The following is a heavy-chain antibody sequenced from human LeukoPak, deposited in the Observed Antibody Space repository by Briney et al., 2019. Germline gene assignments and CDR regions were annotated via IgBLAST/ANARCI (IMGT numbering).Heavy chain of an antibody. CDR3: AREAMMGHPTFDY. CDR2: IYYSGST. V-gene: IGHV4-59*01. CDR1: GGSISSYY. J-gene: IGHJ4*02. Sequence: PSETLSLTCTVSGGSISSYYWSWIRQPPGKGLEWIGYIYYSGSTNYNPSLKSRVTISVDTSKNQFSLKLSSVTAADTAVYYCAREAMMGHPTFDYWAQGTLVTVSS. D-gene: IGHD3-22*01.